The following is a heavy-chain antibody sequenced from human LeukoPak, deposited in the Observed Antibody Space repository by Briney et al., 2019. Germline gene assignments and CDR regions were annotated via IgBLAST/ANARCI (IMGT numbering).Heavy chain of an antibody. Sequence: GGSLRLSCAASGFTDSTYAMSWVRQAPGKGLEWVSTISGSGGSTYYADSVKGRFGLSRDNSDNRLYLQLNSLRVDDTAVYYCAKSRGVYASGWPLFDCWGQGTLVTVSS. V-gene: IGHV3-23*01. CDR3: AKSRGVYASGWPLFDC. J-gene: IGHJ4*02. CDR1: GFTDSTYA. CDR2: ISGSGGST. D-gene: IGHD6-19*01.